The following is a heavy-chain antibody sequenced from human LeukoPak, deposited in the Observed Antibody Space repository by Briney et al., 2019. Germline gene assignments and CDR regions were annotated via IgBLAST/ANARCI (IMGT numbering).Heavy chain of an antibody. J-gene: IGHJ4*02. CDR2: IYYSGST. D-gene: IGHD4-23*01. CDR3: ARSHFGGVTYYFDY. CDR1: GGSISSGGYY. Sequence: SQTLSLTCTVSGGSISSGGYYWSWIRQHPGKGLEWIGYIYYSGSTYYNPSLKSRVTISVDTSKNQFSLKLSSVTAADTAVYYCARSHFGGVTYYFDYWGQGTLVTVSS. V-gene: IGHV4-31*03.